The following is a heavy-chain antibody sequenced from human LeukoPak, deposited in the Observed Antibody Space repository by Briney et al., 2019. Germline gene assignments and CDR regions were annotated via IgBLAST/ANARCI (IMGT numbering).Heavy chain of an antibody. CDR2: ISGSGGST. D-gene: IGHD3-22*01. V-gene: IGHV3-23*01. Sequence: PGGSLRVSCAASGFIFSTYGMSWVRQAPGKGLEWVSPISGSGGSTYYADSAKGRFTISRDNSKNTLYLQMNSLRAEDTAVYYCAKDQAYAYDSSGYYFYDYFDYWGQGTLVTVSS. CDR1: GFIFSTYG. J-gene: IGHJ4*02. CDR3: AKDQAYAYDSSGYYFYDYFDY.